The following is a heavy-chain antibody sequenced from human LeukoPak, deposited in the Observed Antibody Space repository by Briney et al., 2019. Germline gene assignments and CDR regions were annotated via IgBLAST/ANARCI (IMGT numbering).Heavy chain of an antibody. CDR1: GGTFSSYA. V-gene: IGHV1-69*05. CDR3: ARAQVEMATILYYYYYMVV. J-gene: IGHJ6*03. Sequence: SVKVSCKASGGTFSSYAISWVRQAPGQGLEWMGGIIPIFGTANYAQKFQGRVTITTDESTSTAYMELSSLRSEDTAVYYCARAQVEMATILYYYYYMVVWGKGTTVTVSS. CDR2: IIPIFGTA. D-gene: IGHD5-24*01.